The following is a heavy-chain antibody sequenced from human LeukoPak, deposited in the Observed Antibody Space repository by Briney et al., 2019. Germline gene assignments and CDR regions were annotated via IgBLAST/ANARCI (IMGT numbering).Heavy chain of an antibody. CDR2: MNPNSGNT. CDR3: ARVQGYYYDSSGYYPPNYGMDV. D-gene: IGHD3-22*01. CDR1: GYTFTSYD. V-gene: IGHV1-8*01. Sequence: ASVKVSCKASGYTFTSYDINWVRQATGQGLEWMGWMNPNSGNTGYAQKFQGRVTMTRNTSISTAYMELSSLRSEDTAVYYCARVQGYYYDSSGYYPPNYGMDVWGQGTTVTVPS. J-gene: IGHJ6*02.